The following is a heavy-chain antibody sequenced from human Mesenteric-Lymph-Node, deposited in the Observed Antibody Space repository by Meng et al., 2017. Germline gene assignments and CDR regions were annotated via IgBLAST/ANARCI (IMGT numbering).Heavy chain of an antibody. Sequence: QMQLQEAGPGLVKPSGTLSLTWAVPGGSISISTWWSWVRQPPGKGLEWIGEIYHSGGTNYNPSLRGRVTISLDKSKNQFSLTLRSVTAADTAVYYCARDPYATGWAGWGQGTLVTVSS. CDR1: GGSISISTW. CDR3: ARDPYATGWAG. V-gene: IGHV4-4*02. J-gene: IGHJ4*02. D-gene: IGHD6-19*01. CDR2: IYHSGGT.